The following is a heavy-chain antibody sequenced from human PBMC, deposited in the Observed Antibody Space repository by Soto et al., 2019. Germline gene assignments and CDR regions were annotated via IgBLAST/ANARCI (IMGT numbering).Heavy chain of an antibody. V-gene: IGHV1-69*06. CDR3: ARDRTNSGYFTNWLDP. CDR1: GGTFGSAA. J-gene: IGHJ5*02. D-gene: IGHD3-22*01. CDR2: IIPIFGTT. Sequence: SVKVSCKASGGTFGSAAITWVRQAPGQGLEWVGRIIPIFGTTNYAQNLQGRVTISADKSTLTSYMELHSLTSDDTALYYCARDRTNSGYFTNWLDPWGQGTKVTVSS.